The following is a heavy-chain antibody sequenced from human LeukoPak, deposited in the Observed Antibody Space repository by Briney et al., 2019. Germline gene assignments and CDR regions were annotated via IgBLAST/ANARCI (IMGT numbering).Heavy chain of an antibody. D-gene: IGHD3-22*01. Sequence: GGSLRLSCAASGFTFSSYAMSWVRQAPGKGLEWVSAISGSGGSTYYADSVKGRFTISRDNSKNTLYLQMNSLRAEDTAVYYCAHTWDSSGYYSRAFDIWGQGSMVTVSS. CDR1: GFTFSSYA. V-gene: IGHV3-23*01. CDR3: AHTWDSSGYYSRAFDI. J-gene: IGHJ3*02. CDR2: ISGSGGST.